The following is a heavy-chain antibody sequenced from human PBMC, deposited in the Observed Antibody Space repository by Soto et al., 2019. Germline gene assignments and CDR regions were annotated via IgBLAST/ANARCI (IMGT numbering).Heavy chain of an antibody. Sequence: GSLRLSCAASGFTFSSYGMHWVRQAPGKGLEWVAVISYDGSNKYYADSVKGRFTISRDNSKNTLYLQMNSLRAEDTAVYYCAKTPLWSGYYRFDYWGQGTLVTVSS. V-gene: IGHV3-30*18. CDR1: GFTFSSYG. J-gene: IGHJ4*02. CDR2: ISYDGSNK. D-gene: IGHD3-3*01. CDR3: AKTPLWSGYYRFDY.